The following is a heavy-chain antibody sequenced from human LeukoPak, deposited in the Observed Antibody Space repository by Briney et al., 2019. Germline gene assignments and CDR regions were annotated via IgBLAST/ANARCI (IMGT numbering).Heavy chain of an antibody. Sequence: PGGSLRLSCAASGFTFSSYGMHWVRQAPGKGLEWVAVISYDGSNKYYADSVKGRFTISRDNSKNTLYLQMNSLRAEDTAVYYCAKMVVAATHFDYWGQGTLVTVSS. D-gene: IGHD2-15*01. V-gene: IGHV3-30*18. CDR2: ISYDGSNK. CDR1: GFTFSSYG. CDR3: AKMVVAATHFDY. J-gene: IGHJ4*02.